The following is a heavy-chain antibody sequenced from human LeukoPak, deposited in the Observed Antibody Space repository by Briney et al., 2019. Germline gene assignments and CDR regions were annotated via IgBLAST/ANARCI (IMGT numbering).Heavy chain of an antibody. CDR3: AKLVAVAGRNY. Sequence: PGGSLRLSCAASGFIFSDYYMSWIRQAPGKGLEWVSYISSGGSTIYYADSVKGRFTISRDNAKNSLYLQMNSLRAEDTAVYYCAKLVAVAGRNYWGQGTLVTVSS. V-gene: IGHV3-11*01. CDR1: GFIFSDYY. J-gene: IGHJ4*02. D-gene: IGHD6-19*01. CDR2: ISSGGSTI.